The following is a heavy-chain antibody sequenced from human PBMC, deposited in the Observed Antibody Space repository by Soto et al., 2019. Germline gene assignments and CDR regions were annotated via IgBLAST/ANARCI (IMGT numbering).Heavy chain of an antibody. CDR2: IKSEVNGGTV. D-gene: IGHD7-27*01. CDR1: GFTCSGAW. CDR3: SADLPNWGAYAFDY. J-gene: IGHJ4*02. Sequence: EVQLADSGGDLLKPGGSLRLSCAASGFTCSGAWMNWVRQTPGKGLEWVGRIKSEVNGGTVDYAAPVQGRFVISRDDSKNTLYLEMNSLKTEDTAVYDCSADLPNWGAYAFDYWGQGTLVTVSS. V-gene: IGHV3-15*07.